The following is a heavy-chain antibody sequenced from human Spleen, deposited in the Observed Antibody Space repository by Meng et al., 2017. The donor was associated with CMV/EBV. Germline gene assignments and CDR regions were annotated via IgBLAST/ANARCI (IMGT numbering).Heavy chain of an antibody. V-gene: IGHV1-69*10. CDR1: GGTFSNYA. CDR2: IIPIVGVT. CDR3: ARDKFVLVPAPTLPPHDYYYYGMDV. D-gene: IGHD2-2*01. Sequence: SVKVSCKASGGTFSNYAFSWVRQAPGQGLEWMGGIIPIVGVTYYAQKLQGRVTITADKSTNAAYMELSSLGYEDTAVYYCARDKFVLVPAPTLPPHDYYYYGMDVWGQGTTVTVSS. J-gene: IGHJ6*02.